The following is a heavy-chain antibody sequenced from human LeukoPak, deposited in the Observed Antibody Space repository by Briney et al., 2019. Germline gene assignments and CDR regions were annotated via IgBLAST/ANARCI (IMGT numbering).Heavy chain of an antibody. CDR2: ISSSSSYI. D-gene: IGHD3-10*01. CDR3: ARAVLLWFGESNNWFDP. J-gene: IGHJ5*02. V-gene: IGHV3-21*01. CDR1: GFTFSSYS. Sequence: PGGSLRLSCAASGFTFSSYSMNWVRQAPGKGPEWVSSISSSSSYIYYADSVKGRFTISRDNAKNSLYLQMNSLRAEDTAVYYCARAVLLWFGESNNWFDPWGQGTLVTVSS.